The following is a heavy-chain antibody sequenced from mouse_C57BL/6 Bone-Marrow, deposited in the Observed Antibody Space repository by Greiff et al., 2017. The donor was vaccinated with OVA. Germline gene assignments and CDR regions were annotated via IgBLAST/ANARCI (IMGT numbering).Heavy chain of an antibody. V-gene: IGHV2-2*01. CDR2: IWSGGST. Sequence: QVQLQQSGPGLVQPSQSLSITCTVSGFSLTSYGVHWVRQSPGKGLEWLGVIWSGGSTDYNAAFISRLSISKDNSKSQVFFKMNSLQADDTARYYCAREGPYYSNYDDWGQGTTLTVSS. J-gene: IGHJ2*01. CDR3: AREGPYYSNYDD. CDR1: GFSLTSYG. D-gene: IGHD2-5*01.